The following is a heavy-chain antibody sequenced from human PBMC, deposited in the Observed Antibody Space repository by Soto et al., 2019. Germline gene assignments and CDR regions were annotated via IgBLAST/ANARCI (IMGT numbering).Heavy chain of an antibody. CDR1: GYPVTAYY. J-gene: IGHJ3*02. D-gene: IGHD3-3*01. V-gene: IGHV1-2*02. Sequence: QLHLVQSGAVVKKPGASVTVSCSASGYPVTAYYMHWVRQAPGRGLEWMGGINPATGAAKYTQTFQGRVTKTRETSTSRVFMELSGLASGDTAVFSCARGGGVGVAGSAAFDMWGQGTLVTVSS. CDR3: ARGGGVGVAGSAAFDM. CDR2: INPATGAA.